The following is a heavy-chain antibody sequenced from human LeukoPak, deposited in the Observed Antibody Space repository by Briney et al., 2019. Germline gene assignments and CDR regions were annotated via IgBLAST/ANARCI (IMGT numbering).Heavy chain of an antibody. J-gene: IGHJ4*02. D-gene: IGHD4-17*01. CDR1: GYTFTGYY. Sequence: ASVKVSCKASGYTFTGYYMHWVRQAPGQGLEWMGWINPNSGGTDYAQKFQGRVTMTRDTSISIAYMELSRLRSDDTALYYCARGDDNGDYEAIDWGQGTLVTVSS. V-gene: IGHV1-2*02. CDR2: INPNSGGT. CDR3: ARGDDNGDYEAID.